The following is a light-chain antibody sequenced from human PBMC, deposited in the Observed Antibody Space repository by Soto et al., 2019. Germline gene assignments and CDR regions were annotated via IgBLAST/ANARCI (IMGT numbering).Light chain of an antibody. V-gene: IGKV1-12*01. Sequence: DIQMTQSPSSVSASVGDRVTLTCRASQDISSWLAWYQQKPGKAPKLLIYAASRLQSGVPSRFSGSGSGTDFTLTISNLQPEDFATYYCQQLNSFPITFGQGTRLEIK. CDR2: AAS. CDR3: QQLNSFPIT. CDR1: QDISSW. J-gene: IGKJ5*01.